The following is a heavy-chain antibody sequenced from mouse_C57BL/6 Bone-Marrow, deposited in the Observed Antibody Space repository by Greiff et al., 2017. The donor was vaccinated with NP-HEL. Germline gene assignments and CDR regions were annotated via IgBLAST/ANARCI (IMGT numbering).Heavy chain of an antibody. CDR1: GYSFTGYF. Sequence: EVQLQQSGPELVKPGDSVKISCKASGYSFTGYFMNWVMQSHGKSLEWIGRINPYNGDTFYNQKFKGKATLTVDKSSSTAHMELRSLTSEDSAVYYCARDDYGNYVDYWGQGTTLTVSS. CDR2: INPYNGDT. J-gene: IGHJ2*01. D-gene: IGHD2-1*01. V-gene: IGHV1-20*01. CDR3: ARDDYGNYVDY.